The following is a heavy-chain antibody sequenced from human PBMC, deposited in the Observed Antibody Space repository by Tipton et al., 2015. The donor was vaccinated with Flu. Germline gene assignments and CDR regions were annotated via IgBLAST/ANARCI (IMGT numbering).Heavy chain of an antibody. V-gene: IGHV3-21*01. Sequence: AASGFTFSSYAMNWARQAPGKGLEWVASISDLSSHIYYAESLKGRFTISRDNARNSLYLQMNSLRVEDTAVYYCARDLKSSTAIWGQGTMVTVSS. D-gene: IGHD2-15*01. CDR1: GFTFSSYA. CDR2: ISDLSSHI. CDR3: ARDLKSSTAI. J-gene: IGHJ3*02.